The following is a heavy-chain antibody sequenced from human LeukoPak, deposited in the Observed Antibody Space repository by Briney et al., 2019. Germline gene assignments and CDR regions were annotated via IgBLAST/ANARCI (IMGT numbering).Heavy chain of an antibody. Sequence: PSETLSLTCAVYGGSFSGYYWSWIRQPPGKGLEWIGEINHSGSTNYNPSLESRVTISVDTSKNQFSLKLSSVTAADTAVYYCARERISARRYIDYWGQGTLVTVSS. J-gene: IGHJ4*02. CDR1: GGSFSGYY. D-gene: IGHD1-14*01. V-gene: IGHV4-34*01. CDR3: ARERISARRYIDY. CDR2: INHSGST.